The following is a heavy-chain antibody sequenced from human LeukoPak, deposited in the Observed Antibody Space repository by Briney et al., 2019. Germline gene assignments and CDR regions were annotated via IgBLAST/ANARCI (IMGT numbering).Heavy chain of an antibody. Sequence: SETLSLTCTVSGGSIRSSYYYWGWIRQPPGKGLEWIGSIYDSGSTYYNPSLKSRVTISVDTSKNQFSLKLSSVTAADTAVYYCARSAAQPKSYYDFWSGYYPSEFDYWGQGTLVTVSS. J-gene: IGHJ4*02. V-gene: IGHV4-39*07. CDR2: IYDSGST. CDR1: GGSIRSSYYY. CDR3: ARSAAQPKSYYDFWSGYYPSEFDY. D-gene: IGHD3-3*01.